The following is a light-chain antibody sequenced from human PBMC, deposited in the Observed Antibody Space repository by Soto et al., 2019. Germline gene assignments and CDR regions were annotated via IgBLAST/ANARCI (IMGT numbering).Light chain of an antibody. J-gene: IGLJ2*01. CDR2: DVN. CDR3: ASFTRSVTVV. Sequence: QSALTQPASVSGSPGQSITISCAGTSSDVGGYNYVSWYQQHPGKVPRLIISDVNKRPSGVSDRFSGSKSGNTASLTISGLPAEDEADYYCASFTRSVTVVFGGGTQLTVL. V-gene: IGLV2-14*03. CDR1: SSDVGGYNY.